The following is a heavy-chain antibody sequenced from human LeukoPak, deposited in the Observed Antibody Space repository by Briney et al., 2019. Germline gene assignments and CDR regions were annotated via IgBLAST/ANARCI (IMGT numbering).Heavy chain of an antibody. J-gene: IGHJ4*02. Sequence: GGSLRLSCAASGFTFSSYSMNWIRQAPGKGLEWVSYISSSGSTINYADSVKGRFTISRDNAKNSLYLQMNSLRAEDTAVYYCARDKLIRSGYWGSRVDTDYWGQGTLVTVSS. D-gene: IGHD5-18*01. V-gene: IGHV3-48*01. CDR3: ARDKLIRSGYWGSRVDTDY. CDR1: GFTFSSYS. CDR2: ISSSGSTI.